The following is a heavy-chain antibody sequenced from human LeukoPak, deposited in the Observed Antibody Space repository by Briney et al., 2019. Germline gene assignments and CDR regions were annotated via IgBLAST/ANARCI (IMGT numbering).Heavy chain of an antibody. CDR1: GFTFSDYH. D-gene: IGHD3-22*01. CDR2: ISSSSSYT. J-gene: IGHJ4*02. V-gene: IGHV3-11*06. CDR3: GRLSGYYDSSGYKPRSYFDY. Sequence: GGSLRLSCVASGFTFSDYHMSWIRQAPGKGLEWVSYISSSSSYTDYADSVKGRFTISRDNAKNSLYLQMNSLRAEDTAVNYCGRLSGYYDSSGYKPRSYFDYWGQGTLVTVSS.